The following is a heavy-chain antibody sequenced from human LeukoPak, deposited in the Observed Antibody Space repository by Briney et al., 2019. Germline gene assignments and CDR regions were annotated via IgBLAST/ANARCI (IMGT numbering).Heavy chain of an antibody. J-gene: IGHJ3*02. D-gene: IGHD4-17*01. V-gene: IGHV3-73*01. CDR2: IRSKGNSYET. CDR3: ARGRFYYGDYGDFDI. Sequence: GGSLRLYCAASGFTFSGSAMHWVRQASGKGLEWVGRIRSKGNSYETANGASVKGRVTISRDDSKNTAYLQMNSLKPEDTAVYYCARGRFYYGDYGDFDIWGQGTMVTVSS. CDR1: GFTFSGSA.